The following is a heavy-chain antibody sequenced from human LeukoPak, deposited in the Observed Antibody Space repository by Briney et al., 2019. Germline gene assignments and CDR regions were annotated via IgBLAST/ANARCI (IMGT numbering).Heavy chain of an antibody. Sequence: PSETLSLTCAVYGGSFSGYYWSWIRQPPGKGLEWVGAISHSGTTNYNPSLESRITLSIDTSKKHFSLKMTSVTAADTAVYYCARHYYDSSGYYRVIDLYDYWGLGTLVTVSS. CDR3: ARHYYDSSGYYRVIDLYDY. D-gene: IGHD3-22*01. V-gene: IGHV4-34*01. CDR1: GGSFSGYY. CDR2: ISHSGTT. J-gene: IGHJ4*02.